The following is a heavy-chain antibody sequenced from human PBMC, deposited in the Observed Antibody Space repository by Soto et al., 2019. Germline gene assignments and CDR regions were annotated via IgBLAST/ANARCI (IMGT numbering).Heavy chain of an antibody. D-gene: IGHD2-15*01. CDR1: GGTFSSYA. Sequence: QVQLVQSGAEVKKPGSSVKVSCKASGGTFSSYAISWVRQAPGQGLEWMGGIIPIFGTANYAQKFQGRVKITADESTSTAYMELSSLRSEDTAVYYCARCSGGSCYSEKYYYYGMDVWGQGTTVTVSS. CDR2: IIPIFGTA. CDR3: ARCSGGSCYSEKYYYYGMDV. V-gene: IGHV1-69*01. J-gene: IGHJ6*02.